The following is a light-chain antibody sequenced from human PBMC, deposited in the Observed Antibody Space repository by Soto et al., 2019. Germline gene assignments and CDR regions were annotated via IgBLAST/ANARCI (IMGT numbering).Light chain of an antibody. CDR2: ANS. J-gene: IGLJ3*02. Sequence: QSVLTQPPSVSGAPGQRVTISCTRSSSNIGAHYDVHWYQQLPGTAPKLLIYANSNRPSGVPDRFSGSKSGTSASLAITGLQAEDEADYYCQSYDSSLSGSNWVFGGGTKLTVL. CDR1: SSNIGAHYD. CDR3: QSYDSSLSGSNWV. V-gene: IGLV1-40*01.